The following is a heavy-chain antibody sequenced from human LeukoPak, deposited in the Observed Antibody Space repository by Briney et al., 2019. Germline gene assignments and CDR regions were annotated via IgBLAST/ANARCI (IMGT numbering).Heavy chain of an antibody. CDR3: ARGGSYLSAFDI. CDR1: GFTLSSNY. V-gene: IGHV3-53*01. J-gene: IGHJ3*02. CDR2: IYSAGST. Sequence: QSGGSLRLSCAASGFTLSSNYMSSVRQAPGKGLEWVSIIYSAGSTFYADSVKGRFTISRDNSKNTLYLQMNSLRAEDTAVYYCARGGSYLSAFDIWGQGTMVTVSS. D-gene: IGHD1-26*01.